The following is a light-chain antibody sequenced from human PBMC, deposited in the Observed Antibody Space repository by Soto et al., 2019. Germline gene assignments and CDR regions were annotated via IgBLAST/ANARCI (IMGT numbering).Light chain of an antibody. J-gene: IGKJ2*01. CDR1: QSISSY. CDR2: AAS. Sequence: DIQMTQSPSSLSASVGDRVTITCRASQSISSYLNWYQQKPGKAPKLLIYAASSLQSGVPSRFSGSGSGTEFTLTISSLQPEDFATYYCQQSYSTPPLFGQGTKLEIK. CDR3: QQSYSTPPL. V-gene: IGKV1-39*01.